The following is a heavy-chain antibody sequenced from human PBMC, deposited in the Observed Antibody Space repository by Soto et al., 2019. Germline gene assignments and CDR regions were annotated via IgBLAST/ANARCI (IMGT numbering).Heavy chain of an antibody. CDR2: ITHSGST. CDR3: ASGRSDWGADY. J-gene: IGHJ4*02. V-gene: IGHV4-34*01. CDR1: GGSFSGYY. D-gene: IGHD7-27*01. Sequence: SETLSLTCAVYGGSFSGYYWSWIRKPPGKGLEWIGEITHSGSTNHNPSLKSRVTISVEPSKYQFSLKLSSVTAADTAVYYCASGRSDWGADYWGPVTLVTVSS.